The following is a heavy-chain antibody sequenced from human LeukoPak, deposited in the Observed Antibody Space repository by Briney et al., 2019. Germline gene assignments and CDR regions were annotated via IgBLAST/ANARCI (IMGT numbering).Heavy chain of an antibody. CDR2: IYYSGST. CDR1: GGSISSSSYY. J-gene: IGHJ4*02. V-gene: IGHV4-39*01. CDR3: ATLSMITFGGVTKMYSYYFDC. D-gene: IGHD3-16*01. Sequence: PSETLSLTCTASGGSISSSSYYWGWIRQPPGKGLEWIGSIYYSGSTYYNPSLKSRVTISVDTSKNQFSLKLSSVTAADTAVYYCATLSMITFGGVTKMYSYYFDCWGQGTLVTVSS.